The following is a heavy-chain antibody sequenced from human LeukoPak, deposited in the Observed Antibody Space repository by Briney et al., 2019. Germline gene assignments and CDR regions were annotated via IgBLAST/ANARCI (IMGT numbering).Heavy chain of an antibody. CDR2: IIPILGIA. Sequence: EASVKVSCKASGGTFSSYAISWVRQAPGQGLEWMGRIIPILGIANYAQKFQGRVTITADKSTSTAYMELSSLRSEDTAVYYCARDSDTAMVEPDAFDIWGQGTMVTVSS. D-gene: IGHD5-18*01. J-gene: IGHJ3*02. V-gene: IGHV1-69*04. CDR3: ARDSDTAMVEPDAFDI. CDR1: GGTFSSYA.